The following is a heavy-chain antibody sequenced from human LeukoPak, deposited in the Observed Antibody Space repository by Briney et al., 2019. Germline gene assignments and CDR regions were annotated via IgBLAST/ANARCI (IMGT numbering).Heavy chain of an antibody. V-gene: IGHV3-11*04. CDR2: ISSSGSTI. CDR1: GFSFSDYY. Sequence: EGSLRLSCAASGFSFSDYYMSWIRQSPGKGLEWVSYISSSGSTIYYADSVKGRFTIPRDNAKNSLFLQMNSLRAEDTAVYYCARDFSSGYYYVDYWGQGTQVTVSS. D-gene: IGHD3-22*01. J-gene: IGHJ4*02. CDR3: ARDFSSGYYYVDY.